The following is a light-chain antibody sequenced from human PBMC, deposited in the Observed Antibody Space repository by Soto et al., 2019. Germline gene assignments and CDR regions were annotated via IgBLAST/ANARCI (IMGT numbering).Light chain of an antibody. Sequence: EIVLMQSPGTLSLSPGERATLSCRASQSVSSSYLAWYQQKPGQAPRLLIYGASSRATGIPDRFSGSGSGTDFTLTISRLEPEDFAVYYCQQYGSSGMYTFGQGTKLEIK. V-gene: IGKV3-20*01. CDR3: QQYGSSGMYT. CDR2: GAS. CDR1: QSVSSSY. J-gene: IGKJ2*01.